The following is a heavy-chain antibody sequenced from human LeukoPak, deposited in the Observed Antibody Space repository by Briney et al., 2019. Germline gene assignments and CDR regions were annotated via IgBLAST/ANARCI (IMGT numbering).Heavy chain of an antibody. CDR3: ATTKPARRYFDY. CDR1: GLTFSSNP. V-gene: IGHV3-23*01. J-gene: IGHJ4*02. CDR2: INPSGANT. Sequence: GGSLRLSCAGSGLTFSSNPLSWVRQAPGKGLEWVSAINPSGANTYYGDSVRGRFTISRDNSKNTLYLQMNTLRAEDTAVYYCATTKPARRYFDYWGQGTLVTVSS. D-gene: IGHD1-1*01.